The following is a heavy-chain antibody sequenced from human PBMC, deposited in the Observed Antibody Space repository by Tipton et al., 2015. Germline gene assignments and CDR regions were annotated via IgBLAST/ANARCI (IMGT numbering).Heavy chain of an antibody. CDR1: GYSFTSYW. Sequence: VQLVQSGAEVKKPGESLKISCKGSGYSFTSYWIGWVRQMPGKGLEWMGIIYPGDSDTRYSPSFQGQVTISADKSITTAYLQWSNVKASDTAIYYCARHPKFYRGSGSYCDSWGQGTLVTVSS. V-gene: IGHV5-51*01. D-gene: IGHD3-10*01. J-gene: IGHJ4*02. CDR3: ARHPKFYRGSGSYCDS. CDR2: IYPGDSDT.